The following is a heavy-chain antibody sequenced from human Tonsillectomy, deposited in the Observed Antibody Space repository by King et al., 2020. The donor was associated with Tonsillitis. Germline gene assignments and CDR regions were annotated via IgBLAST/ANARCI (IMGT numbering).Heavy chain of an antibody. J-gene: IGHJ4*02. V-gene: IGHV4-4*02. Sequence: VQLQESGPGLVKPSGTLSLTCAVSGGSISSSNWWSWVRQPPGKGLEWIGEIYHSGSTNYNPSLKSRGTISVDKSKNQFPLKLSSVTAADTAVYYCASLESGTPGPEDSDFDYWGQGTLVTVSS. D-gene: IGHD1-1*01. CDR2: IYHSGST. CDR3: ASLESGTPGPEDSDFDY. CDR1: GGSISSSNW.